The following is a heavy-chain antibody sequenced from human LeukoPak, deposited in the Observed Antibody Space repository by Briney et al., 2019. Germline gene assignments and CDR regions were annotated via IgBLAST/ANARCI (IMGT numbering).Heavy chain of an antibody. Sequence: SETLSLTCAVYGGSFSGYYWSWIRQPPGKGLEWIGEINHSGSTNYNPSLKSRVTISVDTSKNQFSLKLSSVTAADTAVYYCAVHKYSYGYLWGQGTLVTDSS. J-gene: IGHJ5*02. CDR1: GGSFSGYY. CDR2: INHSGST. D-gene: IGHD5-18*01. CDR3: AVHKYSYGYL. V-gene: IGHV4-34*01.